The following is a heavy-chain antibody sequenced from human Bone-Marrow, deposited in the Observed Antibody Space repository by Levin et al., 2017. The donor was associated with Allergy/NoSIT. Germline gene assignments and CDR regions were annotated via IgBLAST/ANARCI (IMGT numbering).Heavy chain of an antibody. D-gene: IGHD6-19*01. V-gene: IGHV3-23*01. Sequence: PGESLKISCAASGFTFSSYAMSWVRQAPGKGLEWVSAISGSGGSTYYADSVKGRFTISRDNSKNTLYLQMNSLRAEDTAVYYCAKDLYSSGWYAWYFDLWGRGTLVTVSS. CDR3: AKDLYSSGWYAWYFDL. J-gene: IGHJ2*01. CDR2: ISGSGGST. CDR1: GFTFSSYA.